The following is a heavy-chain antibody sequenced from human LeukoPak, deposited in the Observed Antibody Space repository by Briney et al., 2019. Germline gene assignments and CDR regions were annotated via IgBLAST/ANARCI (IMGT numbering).Heavy chain of an antibody. V-gene: IGHV1-46*01. Sequence: ASVKVSCKASGYTFTSYYMHWVRQAPGQGLEWMGIINPSGGSTSYAQTFQGRVTMTRDTSTSTVYMELSSLRSEDTAVYYCARDRRPELTGHSDAFDIWGQGTMVTVSS. J-gene: IGHJ3*02. CDR3: ARDRRPELTGHSDAFDI. CDR1: GYTFTSYY. D-gene: IGHD7-27*01. CDR2: INPSGGST.